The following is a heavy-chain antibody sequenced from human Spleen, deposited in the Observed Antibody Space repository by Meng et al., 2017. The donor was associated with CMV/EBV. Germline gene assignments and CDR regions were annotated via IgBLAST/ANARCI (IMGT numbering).Heavy chain of an antibody. CDR3: ARVGFGNSFDY. Sequence: TCAVSGGSISSSNWWSWVRQTPGKGLECIGNIYHSGSTIYNPSLESRVTLSIDKSKNHFSLQMNSVTAADTAVYYCARVGFGNSFDYWGQGTLVTVSS. D-gene: IGHD3-10*01. J-gene: IGHJ4*02. V-gene: IGHV4-4*02. CDR2: IYHSGST. CDR1: GGSISSSNW.